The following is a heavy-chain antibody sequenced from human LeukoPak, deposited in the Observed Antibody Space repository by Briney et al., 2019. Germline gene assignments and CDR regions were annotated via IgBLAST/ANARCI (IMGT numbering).Heavy chain of an antibody. V-gene: IGHV4-34*01. CDR3: ARAEYCSSTSCYTVEYYFDY. D-gene: IGHD2-2*02. CDR2: INHSGST. CDR1: GGSFSGYY. J-gene: IGHJ4*02. Sequence: SETLSLTCAVYGGSFSGYYWSWIRQPPGKGLEWIGEINHSGSTNYNPSLKSRVTISVDTSKNQFSLKLGSVTAADTAVYYCARAEYCSSTSCYTVEYYFDYWGQGTLVTVSS.